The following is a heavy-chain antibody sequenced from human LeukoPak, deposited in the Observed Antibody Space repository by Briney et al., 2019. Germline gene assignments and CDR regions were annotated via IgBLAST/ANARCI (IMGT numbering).Heavy chain of an antibody. D-gene: IGHD1-26*01. Sequence: GGSLRLSCAASAFSLNAYNMNWVRQAPGKGLEWVSSISYTGTYIYYADSVKGRFTISRDNAQNSLYLQMNSLRAEDTAIYYCVRDRGTYRPIDYWGQGTLVTVSS. CDR1: AFSLNAYN. V-gene: IGHV3-21*04. CDR2: ISYTGTYI. J-gene: IGHJ4*02. CDR3: VRDRGTYRPIDY.